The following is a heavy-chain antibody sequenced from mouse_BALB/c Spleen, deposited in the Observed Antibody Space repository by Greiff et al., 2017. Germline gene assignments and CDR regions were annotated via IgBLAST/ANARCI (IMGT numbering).Heavy chain of an antibody. CDR1: GFSLTSYG. J-gene: IGHJ3*01. CDR3: ATSYYRYDVFAY. D-gene: IGHD2-14*01. CDR2: IWSGGST. Sequence: QVQLQESGPGLEQPSQSLSITCTVSGFSLTSYGVHWVRQSPGKGLEWLGVIWSGGSTDYNAAFISRLSISKDNSKSQVFFKMNSLQANDTAIYYCATSYYRYDVFAYWGQGTLVTVSA. V-gene: IGHV2-2*02.